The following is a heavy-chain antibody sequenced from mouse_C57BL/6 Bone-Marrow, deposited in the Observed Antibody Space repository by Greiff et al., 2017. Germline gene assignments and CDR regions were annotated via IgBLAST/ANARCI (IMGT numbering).Heavy chain of an antibody. CDR1: GFNIKDDY. CDR3: TTSPILLRADY. CDR2: IDPKNGDT. D-gene: IGHD1-1*01. V-gene: IGHV14-4*01. J-gene: IGHJ2*01. Sequence: VQLKESGAELVRPGASVKLSCTASGFNIKDDYMHWVKQRPEQGLEWIGWIDPKNGDTEYASKFQGKATITADTSSNTAYLQLSSLTSEDTAVYCCTTSPILLRADYWGQGTTLTVSS.